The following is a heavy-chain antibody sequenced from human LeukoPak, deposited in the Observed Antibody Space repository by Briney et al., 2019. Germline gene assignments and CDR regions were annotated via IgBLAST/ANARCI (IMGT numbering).Heavy chain of an antibody. V-gene: IGHV3-43*02. CDR3: AKDWGAYYDSSGSYSGDFDY. CDR2: ISGVGAKT. Sequence: GGSLRLSCAASGFTCDDYAMHWVRQAPGKGLEWVFLISGVGAKTYDAHSVKGRIIISRDNSKSSLYLEMNSLRTEDAALYYCAKDWGAYYDSSGSYSGDFDYWGQGTQVTVSS. J-gene: IGHJ4*02. CDR1: GFTCDDYA. D-gene: IGHD3-22*01.